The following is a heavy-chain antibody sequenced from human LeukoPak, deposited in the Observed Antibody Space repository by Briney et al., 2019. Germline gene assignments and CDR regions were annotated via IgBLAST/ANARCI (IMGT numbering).Heavy chain of an antibody. Sequence: PGGSLRLSCAASEFTFSTYWMHWVRQAPGKGLVWVSRINPDGSTASYAGSVEGRFTISRDNAKNSLYLQMNSLRAEDTAVYYCARGGLGYCSGGSCRRGAFDIWGQGTMVTVSS. V-gene: IGHV3-74*01. D-gene: IGHD2-15*01. CDR2: INPDGSTA. CDR1: EFTFSTYW. CDR3: ARGGLGYCSGGSCRRGAFDI. J-gene: IGHJ3*02.